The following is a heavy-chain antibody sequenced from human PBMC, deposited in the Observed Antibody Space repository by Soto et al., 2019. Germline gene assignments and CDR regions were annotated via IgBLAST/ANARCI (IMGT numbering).Heavy chain of an antibody. CDR3: ARGRGNYDFWSGSWGGFDY. D-gene: IGHD3-3*01. J-gene: IGHJ4*02. V-gene: IGHV1-18*01. CDR2: ISAYNGNT. Sequence: ASVKVSCKASGYTFTSYGISWVRQAPGQGLERMGWISAYNGNTNYAQKLQGRVTMTTDTSTSTAYMELRSLRSDDTAVYYCARGRGNYDFWSGSWGGFDYWGQGTLVTVSS. CDR1: GYTFTSYG.